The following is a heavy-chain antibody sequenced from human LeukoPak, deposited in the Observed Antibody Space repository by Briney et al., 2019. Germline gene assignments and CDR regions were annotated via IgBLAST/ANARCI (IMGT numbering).Heavy chain of an antibody. CDR1: GGSFSGYY. D-gene: IGHD1-1*01. J-gene: IGHJ4*02. CDR2: INHSGST. V-gene: IGHV4-34*01. Sequence: SETLSLTCAVYGGSFSGYYWSWIRQPPGKGREWIGEINHSGSTNYNPSLKSRVTISVDTSKNQFSLKLSSVTAADTGVYYCALERRGYFDYWGQGTLVTVSS. CDR3: ALERRGYFDY.